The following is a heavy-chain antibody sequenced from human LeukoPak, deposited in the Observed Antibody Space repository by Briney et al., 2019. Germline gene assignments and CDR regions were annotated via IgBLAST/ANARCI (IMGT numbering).Heavy chain of an antibody. J-gene: IGHJ4*02. CDR3: ARAVQPHPYYYDSSGQGYFDY. CDR1: GFTFSNAW. Sequence: GSLRLSCAASGFTFSNAWMSWVRQPPGKGLEWIGEIYHSGSTNYNPSLKSRVTISVDKSKNQFSLKLSSVTAADTAVYYCARAVQPHPYYYDSSGQGYFDYWGQGTLVTVSS. CDR2: IYHSGST. D-gene: IGHD3-22*01. V-gene: IGHV4-4*02.